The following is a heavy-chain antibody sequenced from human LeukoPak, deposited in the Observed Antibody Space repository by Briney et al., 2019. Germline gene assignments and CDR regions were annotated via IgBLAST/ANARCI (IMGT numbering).Heavy chain of an antibody. V-gene: IGHV3-48*01. CDR3: ARDAQPQYYYDSSGYYYPGY. D-gene: IGHD3-22*01. CDR2: ISSSSSTI. J-gene: IGHJ4*02. CDR1: GFTFSSYS. Sequence: GGSLRLSCAASGFTFSSYSMNWVRQAPGKGLEWVSYISSSSSTIYYADSVKGRFTISRDNAKNSLYLQMNSLRAEDTAVYYCARDAQPQYYYDSSGYYYPGYWGRGTLVTVSS.